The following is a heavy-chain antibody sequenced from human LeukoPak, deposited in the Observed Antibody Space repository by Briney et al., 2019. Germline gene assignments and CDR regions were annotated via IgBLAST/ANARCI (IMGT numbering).Heavy chain of an antibody. CDR2: IYTSGST. J-gene: IGHJ4*02. Sequence: SETLSLTXTVSGGSISSYYWSWIRQTAGEGLEWLGRIYTSGSTNYNPSLKSRVTMSVDTSKNQFSLKLSSVTAADTAVYYCAREGGYAPYFDYWGQGTLVTVSS. V-gene: IGHV4-4*07. CDR1: GGSISSYY. CDR3: AREGGYAPYFDY. D-gene: IGHD5-12*01.